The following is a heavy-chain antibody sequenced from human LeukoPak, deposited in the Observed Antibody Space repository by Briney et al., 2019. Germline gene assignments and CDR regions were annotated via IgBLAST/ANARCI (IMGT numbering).Heavy chain of an antibody. D-gene: IGHD3-10*01. J-gene: IGHJ6*03. CDR3: ARGIPMVRGIARPYYMDV. V-gene: IGHV4-59*01. CDR2: IYYSGST. CDR1: GGSISSYY. Sequence: PSETLPLTCTVSGGSISSYYWSWIRQPPGKGLEWIGYIYYSGSTNYNPSLKSRVTISVDTSKNQFSLKLSSVTAADTAVYYCARGIPMVRGIARPYYMDVWGKGTTVSISS.